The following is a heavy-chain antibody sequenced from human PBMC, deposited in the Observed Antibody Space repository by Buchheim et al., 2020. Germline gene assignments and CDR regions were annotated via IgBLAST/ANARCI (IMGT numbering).Heavy chain of an antibody. V-gene: IGHV3-74*01. J-gene: IGHJ4*02. D-gene: IGHD3-10*01. CDR1: GFIFSNHW. CDR2: INSDGSDS. CDR3: ARDYYGVDY. Sequence: EVQLVESGGGLVQPGGSLRLSCAASGFIFSNHWMHWVRQAPGKGLVWVSQINSDGSDSTYADSVKGRFTISRANAKNTLYLQMNSLRGEDTAVYYCARDYYGVDYWGQGTL.